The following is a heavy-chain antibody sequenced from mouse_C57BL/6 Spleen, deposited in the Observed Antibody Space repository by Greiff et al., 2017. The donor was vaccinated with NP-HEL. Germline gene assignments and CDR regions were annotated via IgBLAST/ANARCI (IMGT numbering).Heavy chain of an antibody. CDR3: ARAITTVEGLYAMDY. V-gene: IGHV1-81*01. Sequence: VKLQESGAELARPGASVKLSCKASGYTFTSYGISWVKQRTGQGLEWIGEIYPRSGNTYYNEKFKGKATLTADKSSSTAYMELRSLTSEDSAVYFCARAITTVEGLYAMDYWGQGTSVTVSS. J-gene: IGHJ4*01. CDR1: GYTFTSYG. CDR2: IYPRSGNT. D-gene: IGHD1-1*01.